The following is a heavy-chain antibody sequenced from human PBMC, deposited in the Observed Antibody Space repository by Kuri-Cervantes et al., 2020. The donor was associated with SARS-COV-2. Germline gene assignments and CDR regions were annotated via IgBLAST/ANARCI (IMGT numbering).Heavy chain of an antibody. CDR1: GFTFSSYD. V-gene: IGHV3-30-3*01. CDR3: ARTFSGSYCGYFDY. D-gene: IGHD1-26*01. CDR2: ISYDGSNK. J-gene: IGHJ4*02. Sequence: GGSLTLSCAASGFTFSSYDMHWGRQAPGKWLEWVAVISYDGSNKYYADSVKGRFTISRDNSKNTLYLQMNSLRAEDTAVYYCARTFSGSYCGYFDYWGQGTLVTVSS.